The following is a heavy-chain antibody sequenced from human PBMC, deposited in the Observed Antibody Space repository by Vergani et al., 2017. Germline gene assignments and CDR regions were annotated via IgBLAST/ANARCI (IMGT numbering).Heavy chain of an antibody. V-gene: IGHV4-61*02. CDR2: IHASGTK. J-gene: IGHJ4*02. D-gene: IGHD6-13*01. Sequence: QVHLNEAGPGLVKPSQTLSLTCTVSGASITSGSFYWSWIRQPAGKGLEWIGRIHASGTKNYNPSLRSRVTLSVDTSKNQLSLKLSSVTAADTAVYYCARLLRPQLVDYWGQGTLVTVSS. CDR1: GASITSGSFY. CDR3: ARLLRPQLVDY.